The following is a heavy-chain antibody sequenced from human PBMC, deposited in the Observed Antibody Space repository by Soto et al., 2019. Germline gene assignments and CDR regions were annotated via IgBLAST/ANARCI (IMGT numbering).Heavy chain of an antibody. CDR2: IYYSGST. Sequence: SETLSLTCTVSGGSISSGGYYWSWIRQHPGKGLEWIGYIYYSGSTYYNPSLKSRVTISVDTSKNQFSLKLSSVTAADTAVYYCARESYDFWSGYYEAWFDPWGQGTLVTVSS. CDR3: ARESYDFWSGYYEAWFDP. CDR1: GGSISSGGYY. V-gene: IGHV4-31*03. D-gene: IGHD3-3*01. J-gene: IGHJ5*02.